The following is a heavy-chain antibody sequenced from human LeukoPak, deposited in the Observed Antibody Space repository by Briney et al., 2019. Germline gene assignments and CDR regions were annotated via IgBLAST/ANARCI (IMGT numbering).Heavy chain of an antibody. CDR3: ARGRGSRKNFDY. CDR2: INHSGST. D-gene: IGHD1-14*01. V-gene: IGHV4-34*01. Sequence: SETLSLTSAVYGGSFSGYYWSWIRKPPGKGLEWIGEINHSGSTNYNPSLKSRVTISVDTSKNQFSLKLSSVTAADTAVYYCARGRGSRKNFDYWGQGTLVTVSS. CDR1: GGSFSGYY. J-gene: IGHJ4*02.